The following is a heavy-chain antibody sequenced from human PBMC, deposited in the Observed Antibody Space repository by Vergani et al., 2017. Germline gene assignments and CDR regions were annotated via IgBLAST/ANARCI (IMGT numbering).Heavy chain of an antibody. CDR1: GASLRSSNYY. CDR3: ARHSTVEWLVKLGWIDP. D-gene: IGHD6-19*01. V-gene: IGHV4-39*01. Sequence: QLQLQESGPGLVKPSATLSLTCSVSGASLRSSNYYWGWIRQPPGKGLEWIASIYYSVSTYYNPSLKSRVTISVDTSKNQFSLKLSSVTAADTAVYFCARHSTVEWLVKLGWIDPWGQGILVTVSS. J-gene: IGHJ5*02. CDR2: IYYSVST.